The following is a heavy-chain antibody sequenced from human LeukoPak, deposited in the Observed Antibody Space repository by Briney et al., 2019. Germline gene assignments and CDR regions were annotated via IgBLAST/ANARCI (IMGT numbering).Heavy chain of an antibody. CDR2: ISYDGSNK. CDR3: AKGREGYYYYYGMDV. J-gene: IGHJ6*02. V-gene: IGHV3-30*18. CDR1: GFTFSSYG. D-gene: IGHD1-26*01. Sequence: GGSLRLSCAASGFTFSSYGMHWVRQAPGKGLEWVAVISYDGSNKYYADSVKGRFTISRDNSKNTLYLQMNSLRAEDTAVYYCAKGREGYYYYYGMDVWGQGTTVTVSS.